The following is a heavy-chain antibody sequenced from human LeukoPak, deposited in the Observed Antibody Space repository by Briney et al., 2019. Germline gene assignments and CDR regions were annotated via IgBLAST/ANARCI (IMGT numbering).Heavy chain of an antibody. Sequence: SETLSLTCTVSGGSISSHNWNWIRQPPGKGLEWIGDIYTSGSPNYNPSLKSRVTISVDTSKNQFSLKLSSVTAADTAVYYYARVDSSGYYTFFDYWGQGTLVTVSS. V-gene: IGHV4-59*11. CDR2: IYTSGSP. D-gene: IGHD3-22*01. CDR3: ARVDSSGYYTFFDY. J-gene: IGHJ4*02. CDR1: GGSISSHN.